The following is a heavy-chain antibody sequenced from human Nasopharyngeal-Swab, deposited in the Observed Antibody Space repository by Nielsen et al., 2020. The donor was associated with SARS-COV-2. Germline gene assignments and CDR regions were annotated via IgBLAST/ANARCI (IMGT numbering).Heavy chain of an antibody. D-gene: IGHD6-6*01. V-gene: IGHV1-8*01. J-gene: IGHJ6*03. CDR2: MNPYSGNT. Sequence: ASVKVSCKASGYIFANYDVNWVRQAPGQGLEWKGWMNPYSGNTGYAQKFQGRVTMTRDTSIRTAYMELSSLGSEDTAVYYCARGDSSSYYYYYHMDVWGKGTTVTVSS. CDR3: ARGDSSSYYYYYHMDV. CDR1: GYIFANYD.